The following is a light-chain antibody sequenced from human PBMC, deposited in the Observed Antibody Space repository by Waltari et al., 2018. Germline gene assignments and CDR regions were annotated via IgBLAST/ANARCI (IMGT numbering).Light chain of an antibody. CDR3: VGWDGSLSAYV. CDR2: NDL. CDR1: SSNIGNDN. V-gene: IGLV1-47*01. J-gene: IGLJ1*01. Sequence: QPVLPQPPPASGTPGQRVTISCSGSSSNIGNDNVYWYQQLPGKSPKLLIYNDLRRPSEVAERVSGSKSGTSAALAIRGLRAEDEADYYCVGWDGSLSAYVFGTGTMLTVL.